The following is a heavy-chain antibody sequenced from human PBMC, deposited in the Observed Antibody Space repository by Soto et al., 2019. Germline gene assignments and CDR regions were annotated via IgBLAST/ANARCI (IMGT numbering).Heavy chain of an antibody. D-gene: IGHD6-13*01. CDR3: ASRYSSSWLDYYGMDV. Sequence: SETLSLTCTVSGGSISSSSYYWGWIRQPPGKGLEWIGSIYYSGSTYYNPSIKSRVTISVDTSKNQFSLKLSSVTAADTAVYYCASRYSSSWLDYYGMDVWGQGTTVTVSS. V-gene: IGHV4-39*01. J-gene: IGHJ6*02. CDR2: IYYSGST. CDR1: GGSISSSSYY.